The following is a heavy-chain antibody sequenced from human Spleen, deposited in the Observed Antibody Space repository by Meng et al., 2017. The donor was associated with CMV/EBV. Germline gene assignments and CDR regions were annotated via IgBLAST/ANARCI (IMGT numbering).Heavy chain of an antibody. CDR2: INAGNGNT. CDR1: FTSYG. CDR3: ARGPEYYDILTGYYFFFDY. D-gene: IGHD3-9*01. J-gene: IGHJ4*02. Sequence: FTSYGMHWVRQAPGQRLEWMGWINAGNGNTKYSQKFQGRVTITRDTSASTAYMELSSLRSEDTAVYYCARGPEYYDILTGYYFFFDYWGQGTLVTVSS. V-gene: IGHV1-3*01.